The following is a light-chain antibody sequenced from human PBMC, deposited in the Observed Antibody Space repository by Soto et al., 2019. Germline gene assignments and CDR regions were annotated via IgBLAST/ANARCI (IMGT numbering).Light chain of an antibody. J-gene: IGLJ1*01. Sequence: QSVLTQPASVSGSPGQSITISCTGTTSAVGGYNFVSWYQLHPGKAPKLMIFEVSNRPSGVSNRFSGSKSGNTASLTISGLQAEDEADYYCSSYTSSGTRVFGTGTKLTVL. CDR1: TSAVGGYNF. V-gene: IGLV2-14*01. CDR3: SSYTSSGTRV. CDR2: EVS.